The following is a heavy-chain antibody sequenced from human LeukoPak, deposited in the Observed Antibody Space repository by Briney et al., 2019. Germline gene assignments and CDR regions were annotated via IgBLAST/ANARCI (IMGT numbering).Heavy chain of an antibody. D-gene: IGHD3-10*01. CDR3: ARHYGP. V-gene: IGHV4-59*08. J-gene: IGHJ5*02. CDR2: IYYTGST. CDR1: GGSISSSY. Sequence: PSETLSLTCTVSGGSISSSYWSWIRQPPGKGLEWIGYIYYTGSTNCNPSLKSRVTISVDTSKNQFSLKLNSVTAADTAVYYCARHYGPWGQGTLVTVSS.